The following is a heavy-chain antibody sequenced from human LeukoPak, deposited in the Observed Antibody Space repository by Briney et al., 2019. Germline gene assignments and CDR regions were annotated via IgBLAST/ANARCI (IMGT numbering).Heavy chain of an antibody. Sequence: GGSLRLSCAASGFTFSSYSMNWVRQAPGKGLEWVSYISSSSSTIYYADSVKGRFTISRDNTKDSLYLQMTSLRAEDTALYYCAKDKGSGSFRYYYYGMDVWGQGTTVTVSS. CDR1: GFTFSSYS. CDR3: AKDKGSGSFRYYYYGMDV. D-gene: IGHD5-12*01. V-gene: IGHV3-48*04. CDR2: ISSSSSTI. J-gene: IGHJ6*02.